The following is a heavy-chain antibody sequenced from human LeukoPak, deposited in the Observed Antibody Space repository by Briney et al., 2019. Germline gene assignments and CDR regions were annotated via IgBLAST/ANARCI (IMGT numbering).Heavy chain of an antibody. Sequence: GGSLRLSCAASGFTVSSNYMNWVRQAPGKGLEWVSLIYSDGTTYYADSVKGRFTISRDNSKNTLYLQMNSLRVVDTAVYYYARDRSPGVVRGAYFDSWGQGTLVTVSS. J-gene: IGHJ4*02. CDR1: GFTVSSNY. CDR2: IYSDGTT. D-gene: IGHD3-10*01. V-gene: IGHV3-66*01. CDR3: ARDRSPGVVRGAYFDS.